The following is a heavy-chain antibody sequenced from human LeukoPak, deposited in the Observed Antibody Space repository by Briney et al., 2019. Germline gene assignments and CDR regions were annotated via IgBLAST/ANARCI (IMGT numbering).Heavy chain of an antibody. CDR2: ISVYNANT. D-gene: IGHD2-21*02. V-gene: IGHV1-18*01. CDR3: ARDPPAYCGGDWYSPYSGMDV. Sequence: ASVKVSCKASGYTVSSCGIRWVRQAPGRGLKWMGWISVYNANTDQSKKLQGRVTMTTDTSTSTAYMELRSLRSDDTAVYYCARDPPAYCGGDWYSPYSGMDVWGQGTTVTVSS. CDR1: GYTVSSCG. J-gene: IGHJ6*02.